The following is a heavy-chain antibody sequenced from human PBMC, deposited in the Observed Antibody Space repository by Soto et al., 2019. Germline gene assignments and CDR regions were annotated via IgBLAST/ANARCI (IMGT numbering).Heavy chain of an antibody. D-gene: IGHD2-15*01. CDR1: GYSFTSYW. CDR3: ARLPGCSGGSCNSNYSYYGMDV. CDR2: IYPGDSDT. V-gene: IGHV5-51*01. J-gene: IGHJ6*02. Sequence: GESLKISCKGSGYSFTSYWIGWVRQMPGKGLEWMGIIYPGDSDTRYSPSFQGQVTISADKSISTAYLQWSSQKASDPAMYYCARLPGCSGGSCNSNYSYYGMDVWGQGTTVTVPS.